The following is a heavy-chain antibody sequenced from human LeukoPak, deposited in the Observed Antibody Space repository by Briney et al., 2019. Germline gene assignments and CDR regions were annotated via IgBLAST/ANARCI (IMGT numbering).Heavy chain of an antibody. Sequence: SETLSLTCTVSGGSISSYYWSWIRQPPGKGLEWIGYIYYSGSTNYNPSLKSRVTISVDTSKNQFSLKLSSVTAADTAVYYCARGDLAYCGGDCPDDAFDIWGQGTMVTVSS. CDR2: IYYSGST. CDR1: GGSISSYY. J-gene: IGHJ3*02. V-gene: IGHV4-59*12. CDR3: ARGDLAYCGGDCPDDAFDI. D-gene: IGHD2-21*02.